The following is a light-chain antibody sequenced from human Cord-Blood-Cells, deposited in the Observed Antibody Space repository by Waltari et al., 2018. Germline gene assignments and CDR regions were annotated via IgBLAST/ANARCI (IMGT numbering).Light chain of an antibody. CDR2: WAS. CDR3: QQYYSTP. Sequence: DIVMTQSPDSLAVSLGERATINCKSSQSVLYSSNNKNYLAWYQQKPGQPPKLLIYWASTRESGVPDRFSGSGSGTDFTLTINSLQAEDVAVYYCQQYYSTPFGQGTRLEIK. V-gene: IGKV4-1*01. J-gene: IGKJ5*01. CDR1: QSVLYSSNNKNY.